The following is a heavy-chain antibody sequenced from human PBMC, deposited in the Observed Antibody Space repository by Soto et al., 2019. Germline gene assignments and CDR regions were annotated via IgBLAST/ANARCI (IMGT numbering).Heavy chain of an antibody. CDR2: VHHSVTT. J-gene: IGHJ1*01. CDR3: ARDTSSTSLRAEYYQF. D-gene: IGHD6-13*01. V-gene: IGHV4-39*02. Sequence: LSLTCDVSGGPVGYSSFYWGWPRQSPGKGLEWIGSVHHSVTTYYNPSLKGRVTISMDTSKNQFSLRLTSVTAADTAVYYCARDTSSTSLRAEYYQFWGQGTQVTGSS. CDR1: GGPVGYSSFY.